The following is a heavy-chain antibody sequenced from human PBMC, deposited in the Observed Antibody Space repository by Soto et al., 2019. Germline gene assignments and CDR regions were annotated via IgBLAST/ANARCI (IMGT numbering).Heavy chain of an antibody. CDR3: ARDKDRLQLGGNYYYILDV. CDR2: IMPVFPTP. D-gene: IGHD1-1*01. J-gene: IGHJ6*02. V-gene: IGHV1-69*12. CDR1: GGTFSTSA. Sequence: QVQLVQSGAEVKKPGSSVKVSCKASGGTFSTSAISWVRQAPGQGLEWVGGIMPVFPTPDYAQNFQGRVTITADEHTTTAYLELTSLRADDTAVYYCARDKDRLQLGGNYYYILDVWGQGPAITVSS.